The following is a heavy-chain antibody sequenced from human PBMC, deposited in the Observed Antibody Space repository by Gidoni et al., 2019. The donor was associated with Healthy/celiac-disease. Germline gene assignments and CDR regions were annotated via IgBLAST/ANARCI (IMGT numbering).Heavy chain of an antibody. CDR3: ARPYPIAVAAHRGAFDI. CDR1: GFTFSSYS. Sequence: EVQLVESGGGLVKPGGSLRLSCAASGFTFSSYSMNWVRQAPGKGLEWVSSISSSSSYIYYADSVKGRFTISRDNAKNSLYLQMNSLRAEDTAVYYCARPYPIAVAAHRGAFDIWGQGTMVTVSS. V-gene: IGHV3-21*01. D-gene: IGHD6-19*01. CDR2: ISSSSSYI. J-gene: IGHJ3*02.